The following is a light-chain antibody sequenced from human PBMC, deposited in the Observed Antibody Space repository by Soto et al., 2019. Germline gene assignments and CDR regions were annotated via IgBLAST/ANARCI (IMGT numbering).Light chain of an antibody. CDR2: DAS. Sequence: EIVLTQSPATLSLSPGERATLSCRASQSVSSYLAWYQQKPGQAPRLLIYDASNRATGIPPRFSGSGSGTDFTLTISSLEPKDVAVDYCQQRSNWPPLFTFGPGNKVDIK. CDR3: QQRSNWPPLFT. J-gene: IGKJ3*01. V-gene: IGKV3-11*01. CDR1: QSVSSY.